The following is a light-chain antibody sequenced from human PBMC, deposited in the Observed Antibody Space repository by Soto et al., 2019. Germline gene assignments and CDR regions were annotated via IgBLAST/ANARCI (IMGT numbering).Light chain of an antibody. Sequence: QAVVTQEPSFSVSPGGTVTLTCGLTSGSVSTTYYPSWYQQTPGQAPRTLIYSTNIRSSGVPDRFSGSILGNKAALTITGAQADDESDYHCMLYMGGGLVVFGGWTKPTVL. V-gene: IGLV8-61*01. CDR3: MLYMGGGLVV. CDR1: SGSVSTTYY. J-gene: IGLJ2*01. CDR2: STN.